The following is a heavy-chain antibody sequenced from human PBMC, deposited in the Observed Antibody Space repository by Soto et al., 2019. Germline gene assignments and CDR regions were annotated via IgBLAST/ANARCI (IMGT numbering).Heavy chain of an antibody. V-gene: IGHV4-34*01. CDR3: ARDKITGLFDY. Sequence: PSETLSLTCAVYGGSFSGYYWTWIRQPPGTGLEWIGEINHSGSTNYNPSLKSRVTISVDMSKNQFSLKLTSVTAADTAVYYCARDKITGLFDYWGQGTLVPVSS. CDR1: GGSFSGYY. D-gene: IGHD2-8*02. J-gene: IGHJ4*02. CDR2: INHSGST.